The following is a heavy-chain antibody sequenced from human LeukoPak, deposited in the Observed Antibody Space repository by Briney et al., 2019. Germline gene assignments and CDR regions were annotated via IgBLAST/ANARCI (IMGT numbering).Heavy chain of an antibody. V-gene: IGHV3-33*01. J-gene: IGHJ4*02. CDR3: AREEAFQLEASLDQ. CDR2: IWKDGSDE. Sequence: GRSLRLSCAAAGFTFGDFGMHWVRQAPGKGLEWVALIWKDGSDEFYADSVKGRFTISRDNSRNTLSLQMNSLRGEDTAVYYCAREEAFQLEASLDQWGQGTLLTVSS. D-gene: IGHD3-3*01. CDR1: GFTFGDFG.